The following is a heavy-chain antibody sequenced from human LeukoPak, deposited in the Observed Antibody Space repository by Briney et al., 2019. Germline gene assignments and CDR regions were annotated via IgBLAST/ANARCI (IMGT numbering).Heavy chain of an antibody. V-gene: IGHV1-69*05. J-gene: IGHJ4*02. CDR2: IIPIFGTA. CDR1: GGTFSSYA. CDR3: ASNLGYSSSWYFATGYFDY. Sequence: SVKVSCKASGGTFSSYAISWVRQAPGQGLEWMGGIIPIFGTANYAQKFQGRVTITTDESTSTAYMELSSLRSEDTAVYYCASNLGYSSSWYFATGYFDYWGQGTLVTVSS. D-gene: IGHD6-13*01.